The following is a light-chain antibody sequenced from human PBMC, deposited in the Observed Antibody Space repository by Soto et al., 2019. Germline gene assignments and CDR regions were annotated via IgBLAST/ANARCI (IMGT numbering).Light chain of an antibody. V-gene: IGKV4-1*01. CDR3: QQYYSTPWT. CDR1: QSVLYSSNSKNY. J-gene: IGKJ1*01. CDR2: WAS. Sequence: DIVMTQSPDSLAVSLGEWATINCKSSQSVLYSSNSKNYLAWYQQKPGQPPKLLIYWASTRESGVPDRFSGSGSGTDFTLTTSSLQAEDVAVYYCQQYYSTPWTFGQGTKVEIK.